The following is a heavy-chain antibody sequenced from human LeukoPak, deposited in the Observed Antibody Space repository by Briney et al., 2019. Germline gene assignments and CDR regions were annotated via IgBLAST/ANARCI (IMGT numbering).Heavy chain of an antibody. CDR3: ARAPEETWIQLWLRMEPRSDYYYYGMDV. V-gene: IGHV1-8*01. J-gene: IGHJ6*02. CDR2: MNPNSGNT. D-gene: IGHD5-18*01. Sequence: ASVKVSCTASGYTFTSYDINWVRQATGQGLEWMGWMNPNSGNTGYAQKFQGRVTMTRNTSISTAYMELSSLRSEDTAVYYCARAPEETWIQLWLRMEPRSDYYYYGMDVWGQGTTVTVSS. CDR1: GYTFTSYD.